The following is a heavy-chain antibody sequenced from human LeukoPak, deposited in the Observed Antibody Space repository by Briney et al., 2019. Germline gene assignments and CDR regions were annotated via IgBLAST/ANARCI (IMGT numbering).Heavy chain of an antibody. V-gene: IGHV3-11*04. D-gene: IGHD5-18*01. CDR3: ARDPTPTQLWFRGSFDY. J-gene: IGHJ4*02. CDR1: GFTVSSNY. Sequence: GGSLRLSCAASGFTVSSNYMSWVRQAPGKGLEWVSYISSSGISIYYADSVKGRFTVSRDKAKNSVYLQMNSLRAEDTAVYYCARDPTPTQLWFRGSFDYWGQGALVTVSS. CDR2: ISSSGISI.